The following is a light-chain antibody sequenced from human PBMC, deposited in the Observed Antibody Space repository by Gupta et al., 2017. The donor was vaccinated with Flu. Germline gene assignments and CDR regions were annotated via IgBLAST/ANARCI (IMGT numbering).Light chain of an antibody. J-gene: IGLJ1*01. V-gene: IGLV2-14*03. CDR3: ESDASNIGYL. CDR1: TTDSGTYDD. CDR2: DVS. Sequence: SVTSSCNGSTTDSGTYDDVAGYQKSPGKAPKFIVVDVSQRPTGISGRFSGSKSGTTASLTISGLQDEDDADYYCESDASNIGYLFGSGTQVTVL.